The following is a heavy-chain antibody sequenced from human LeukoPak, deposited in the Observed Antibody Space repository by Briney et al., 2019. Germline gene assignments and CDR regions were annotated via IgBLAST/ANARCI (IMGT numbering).Heavy chain of an antibody. V-gene: IGHV3-23*01. J-gene: IGHJ2*01. CDR3: ARELVSLGTGYFDL. D-gene: IGHD7-27*01. CDR1: GFPFVTNA. CDR2: ITGSSTWT. Sequence: PAGSLRPSCEAPGFPFVTNAVTWSRQAPGKGLDWVSGITGSSTWTYYADSVRGRFTISRDNSKNTLHLQMNNLTADDTAIYYCARELVSLGTGYFDLWGRGPLVTVSS.